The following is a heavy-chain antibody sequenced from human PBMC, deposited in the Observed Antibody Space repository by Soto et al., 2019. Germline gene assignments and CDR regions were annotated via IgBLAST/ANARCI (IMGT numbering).Heavy chain of an antibody. J-gene: IGHJ4*02. V-gene: IGHV1-18*01. Sequence: QVQLVQSGAEVKKPGASVKVSCKDSGYTFITYGVSWVRQAPGQGVDWRGWISTYNGNTRYAERLQGRLTMTTDTTATTAYMELRNLRSDDTAVYYCARGLADDYETSANYSLDYWGQGTLVSVSS. CDR3: ARGLADDYETSANYSLDY. CDR2: ISTYNGNT. CDR1: GYTFITYG. D-gene: IGHD3-22*01.